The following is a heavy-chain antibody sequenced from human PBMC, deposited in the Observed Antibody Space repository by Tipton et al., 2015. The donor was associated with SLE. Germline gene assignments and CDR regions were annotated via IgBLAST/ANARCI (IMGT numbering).Heavy chain of an antibody. CDR1: GDSISSGGYY. CDR2: ISYGGGT. D-gene: IGHD3-10*01. CDR3: ARPETGFREFGYFDL. Sequence: TLSLTCTVSGDSISSGGYYWGWIRQPPGKGLEWIGSISYGGGTYYNPSLKSRVTISVDTSKNQFSLNLTSVTAADTAVYYCARPETGFREFGYFDLWGRGTLVSVSS. J-gene: IGHJ2*01. V-gene: IGHV4-39*07.